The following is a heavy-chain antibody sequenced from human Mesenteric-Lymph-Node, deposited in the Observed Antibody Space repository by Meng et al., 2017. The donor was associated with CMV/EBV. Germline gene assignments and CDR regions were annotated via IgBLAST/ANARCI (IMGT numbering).Heavy chain of an antibody. Sequence: GESLKISCEASGFTFDDYTMHWVRQAPGKGLEWVSLISWDGRSTYYADSVKGRFTISRDNAKNSLYLQMNSLRAEDTAVYYCARDRWLYGAAAHFDYWGQGTLVTVSS. V-gene: IGHV3-43*01. J-gene: IGHJ4*02. CDR1: GFTFDDYT. CDR2: ISWDGRST. D-gene: IGHD4/OR15-4a*01. CDR3: ARDRWLYGAAAHFDY.